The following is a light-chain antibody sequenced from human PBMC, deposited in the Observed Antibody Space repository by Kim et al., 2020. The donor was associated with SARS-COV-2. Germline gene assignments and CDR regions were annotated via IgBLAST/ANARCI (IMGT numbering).Light chain of an antibody. Sequence: QSGTISCTGTSSDIGYYNGVSWYQQPPGTAPKLMIYEVSNRPSGVPDRFSGSKSGNTASLTISGLQTEDEADYYCSSYISSSTSVVFGGGTKLTVL. CDR1: SSDIGYYNG. CDR3: SSYISSSTSVV. CDR2: EVS. J-gene: IGLJ2*01. V-gene: IGLV2-18*02.